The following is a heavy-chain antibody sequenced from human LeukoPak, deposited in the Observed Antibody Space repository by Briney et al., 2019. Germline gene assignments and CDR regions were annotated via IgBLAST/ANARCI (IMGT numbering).Heavy chain of an antibody. CDR2: IYPGDSDT. J-gene: IGHJ5*02. V-gene: IGHV5-51*01. CDR1: GYSFTSYW. Sequence: GESLKISCKGSGYSFTSYWIGWVRQMPGKGLEWMGIIYPGDSDTRYSPSFQGQVTISADNSISTAYLQWSSLKASDTAMYYCARHGPYSSSWYVGGFDPWGQGTLVTVSS. CDR3: ARHGPYSSSWYVGGFDP. D-gene: IGHD6-13*01.